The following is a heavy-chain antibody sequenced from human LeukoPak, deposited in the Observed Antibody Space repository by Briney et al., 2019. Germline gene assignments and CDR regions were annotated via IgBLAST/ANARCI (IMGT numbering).Heavy chain of an antibody. CDR2: ISIYNGNT. CDR1: GYTFTNYG. CDR3: ARGGDYYDSSGYYIDY. J-gene: IGHJ4*02. V-gene: IGHV1-18*01. D-gene: IGHD3-22*01. Sequence: GASVKVSCKASGYTFTNYGISWVRQAPGQGLEWMGWISIYNGNTDYAQKLRGRVTMTTDTSTSTAYMELRSLRSDDTAVYYCARGGDYYDSSGYYIDYWGRGTLVTVSS.